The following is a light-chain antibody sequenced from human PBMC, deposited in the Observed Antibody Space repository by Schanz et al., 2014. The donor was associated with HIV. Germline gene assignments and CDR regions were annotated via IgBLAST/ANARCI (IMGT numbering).Light chain of an antibody. CDR1: QSISRNY. CDR2: GAS. J-gene: IGKJ4*01. CDR3: QYFGNSGGT. Sequence: EIVLTQSPATLSLSPGERATLSCRASQSISRNYLAWFQQKPGQAPRLLIFGASIRTTGIPDRFSGSGSGADFTLTISGLEPEDFAVYYCQYFGNSGGTFGGGTKVEIK. V-gene: IGKV3-20*01.